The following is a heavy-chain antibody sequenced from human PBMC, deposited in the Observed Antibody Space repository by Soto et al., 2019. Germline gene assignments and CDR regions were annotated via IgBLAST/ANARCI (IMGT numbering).Heavy chain of an antibody. J-gene: IGHJ6*03. D-gene: IGHD3-10*01. V-gene: IGHV1-3*01. CDR1: GYTFTSYA. Sequence: GASVKVSCKASGYTFTSYAMHWVRQAPGQRLEWMGWINAGNGDTKYSPKFQDRVTISRDTSASIAYMELSSLRSEDTAVYYCARQGIPYNYGSGDYFYYYYHYMDVWGKGTTVTVSS. CDR2: INAGNGDT. CDR3: ARQGIPYNYGSGDYFYYYYHYMDV.